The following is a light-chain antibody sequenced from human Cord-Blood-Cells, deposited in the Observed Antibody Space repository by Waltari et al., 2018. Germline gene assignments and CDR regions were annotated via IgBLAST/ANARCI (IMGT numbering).Light chain of an antibody. CDR2: AAS. CDR3: LQDYNSPR. V-gene: IGKV1-6*01. CDR1: QGIRND. Sequence: AIQMTQSPSSLSAAVGDRVTITCQASQGIRNDLGWYQQKPGKAPKLLIYAASSLQSEVPSRFSSSGSGTDFTLTISSLQPEDFTTYYCLQDYNSPRFGGGTKVEIK. J-gene: IGKJ4*01.